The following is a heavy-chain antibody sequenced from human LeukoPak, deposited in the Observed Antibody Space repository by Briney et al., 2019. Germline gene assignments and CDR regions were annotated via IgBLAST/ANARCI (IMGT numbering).Heavy chain of an antibody. J-gene: IGHJ1*01. Sequence: PGGSLRLSCAASGLTFSSYEMKWVRQAPGKGLEYVSAISSNGGRTYYANSVKGRFTISRDNSRNTLYLQMGSLRAEDMAVYYCATYYYDSGGFHFHHWGQGTLVTVSS. CDR2: ISSNGGRT. V-gene: IGHV3-64*01. CDR3: ATYYYDSGGFHFHH. CDR1: GLTFSSYE. D-gene: IGHD3-22*01.